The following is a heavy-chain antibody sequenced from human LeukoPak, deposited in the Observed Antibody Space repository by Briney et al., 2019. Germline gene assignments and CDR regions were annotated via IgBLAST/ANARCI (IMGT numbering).Heavy chain of an antibody. D-gene: IGHD2-2*02. CDR3: ARGLYCSSTSCYRYYYYYMDV. CDR2: ISAYNGNT. J-gene: IGHJ6*03. V-gene: IGHV1-18*01. Sequence: ASVKVSCKASGYTFTSYGISWVRQAPGQGLEWMGWISAYNGNTNYAQKLQGRVTMTTDTSTSTAYMELRSLRSDDTAVYYCARGLYCSSTSCYRYYYYYMDVWGKGTTVTVSS. CDR1: GYTFTSYG.